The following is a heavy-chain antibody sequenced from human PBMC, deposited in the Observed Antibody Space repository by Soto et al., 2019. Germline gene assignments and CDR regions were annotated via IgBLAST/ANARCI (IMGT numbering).Heavy chain of an antibody. D-gene: IGHD2-2*01. CDR2: VSYSGST. J-gene: IGHJ4*02. Sequence: SETLSLTCIVSNGSISNFYWTWIRQPPGKGLEWIGFVSYSGSTNYNPSLKSRVTISLHTSKNQFSLKLTSVTAADTAVYYCARAPRDAIPDCWGQGTLVAVSS. CDR3: ARAPRDAIPDC. CDR1: NGSISNFY. V-gene: IGHV4-59*01.